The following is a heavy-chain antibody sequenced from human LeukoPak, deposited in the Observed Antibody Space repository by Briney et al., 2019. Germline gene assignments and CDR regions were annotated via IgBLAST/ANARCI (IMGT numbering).Heavy chain of an antibody. CDR2: IYYSGSA. V-gene: IGHV4-31*03. Sequence: SETLSLICTVSGGSISSGSYYWTWIRQHPGKGLEWIGYIYYSGSAYYNPSLKSRVTISVDTSKNQFSLKLSSVTAADTAIYYCARENPSGYYNRPIDYWGQGTLVTVSS. CDR1: GGSISSGSYY. J-gene: IGHJ4*02. CDR3: ARENPSGYYNRPIDY. D-gene: IGHD3-22*01.